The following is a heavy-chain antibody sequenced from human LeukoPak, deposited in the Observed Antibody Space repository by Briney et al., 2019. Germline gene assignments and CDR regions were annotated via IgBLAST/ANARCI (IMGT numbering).Heavy chain of an antibody. CDR3: ASEQTTSGGRRLDS. CDR2: IYSNGIT. V-gene: IGHV4-4*07. J-gene: IGHJ4*02. Sequence: PSETLSLTCTASGGSITDSFWTWIRQPAGKGLEWIGRIYSNGITNCSPSLKSRVTMSVDTSKNQFSLNLTSVTAADTAVYFCASEQTTSGGRRLDSWGQGTLVIVSS. D-gene: IGHD6-25*01. CDR1: GGSITDSF.